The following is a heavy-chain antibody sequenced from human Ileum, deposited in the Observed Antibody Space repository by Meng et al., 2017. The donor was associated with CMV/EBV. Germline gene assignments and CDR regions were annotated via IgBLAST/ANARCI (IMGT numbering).Heavy chain of an antibody. CDR1: GVTFRDYW. D-gene: IGHD5-24*01. V-gene: IGHV3-74*03. J-gene: IGHJ5*02. CDR2: IDPDGRGT. CDR3: VRGHNNYHHNCFDP. Sequence: ACGVTFRDYWIHWVRQGAERGLEWVESIDPDGRGTMYADTVKGRFTISRDNAKNVLYLQMKSLRAEDTAVYYCVRGHNNYHHNCFDPWGQGILVTVSS.